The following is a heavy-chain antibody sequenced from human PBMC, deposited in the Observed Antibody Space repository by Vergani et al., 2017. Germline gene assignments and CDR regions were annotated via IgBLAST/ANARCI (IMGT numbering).Heavy chain of an antibody. J-gene: IGHJ4*02. V-gene: IGHV3-30*18. Sequence: QVQLVESGGGVVQPGRSLRLSCAASGFTFSSYGMHWVRQAPGKGLEWVAVISYDGSNKYYADSMKGRFTRSRDNSKNTLYLQMNSLRAEDTAVYYCAKLVGNYYDSSGYSHWGQGTLVTVSS. CDR1: GFTFSSYG. CDR2: ISYDGSNK. CDR3: AKLVGNYYDSSGYSH. D-gene: IGHD3-22*01.